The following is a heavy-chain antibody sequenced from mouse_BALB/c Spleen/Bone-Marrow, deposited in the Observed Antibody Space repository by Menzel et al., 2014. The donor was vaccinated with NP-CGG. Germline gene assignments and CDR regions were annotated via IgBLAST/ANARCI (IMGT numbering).Heavy chain of an antibody. CDR2: IDPSDSET. Sequence: VQLQQSGAGLVKPGAPVKLSCKTSGYTFTSYWMSWVKQRPGRGLEWIGRIDPSDSETHYNQKFEDKATLTVDKSSSTAYIQLSSLTSEDSAVYYCARDYGYYFDYWGQGTTLTVSS. D-gene: IGHD1-2*01. V-gene: IGHV1-69*02. J-gene: IGHJ2*01. CDR3: ARDYGYYFDY. CDR1: GYTFTSYW.